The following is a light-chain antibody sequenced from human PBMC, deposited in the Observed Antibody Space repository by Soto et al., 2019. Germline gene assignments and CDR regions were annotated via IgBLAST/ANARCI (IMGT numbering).Light chain of an antibody. J-gene: IGLJ1*01. V-gene: IGLV1-51*01. CDR1: SSNIGGNS. Sequence: QSVLTQPPSVSAAPGQKVTISCSGSSSNIGGNSVSWYQQLPGTAPKLLIYDDNKRPSGIPDRFSGSKSGTSATLAITGFQSGDEADYYCGSWDSTLSAYVXGSGTKSPS. CDR3: GSWDSTLSAYV. CDR2: DDN.